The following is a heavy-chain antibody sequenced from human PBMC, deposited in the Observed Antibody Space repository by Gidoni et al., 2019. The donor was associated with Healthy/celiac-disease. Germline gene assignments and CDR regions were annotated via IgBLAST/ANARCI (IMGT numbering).Heavy chain of an antibody. CDR3: ARPRVSGYYGMDV. CDR1: GFPFSDYY. Sequence: QVQLVESGGGLVKHGGSLRLSCAAPGFPFSDYYMSWIRPAPRKGLEWVSYSSSSGSTIYYADSVKGRFTISRDNAKNSLYLQMNSLRAEDTAVYYCARPRVSGYYGMDVWGQGTTVTVSS. CDR2: SSSSGSTI. J-gene: IGHJ6*02. V-gene: IGHV3-11*01. D-gene: IGHD3-10*01.